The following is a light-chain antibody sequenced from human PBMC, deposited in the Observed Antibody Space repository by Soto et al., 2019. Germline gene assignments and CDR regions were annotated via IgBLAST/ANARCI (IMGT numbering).Light chain of an antibody. CDR1: QSIRTD. V-gene: IGKV3D-15*02. Sequence: DIVMTQSPATLSVSPGERATLSCRASQSIRTDLAWYQQKSGQGPRLLIYDASTRATGIPARFSGSGSGTEFTLTISSLQSEDFAVYYCQQYGDSPITFGQGTRLEIK. CDR2: DAS. J-gene: IGKJ5*01. CDR3: QQYGDSPIT.